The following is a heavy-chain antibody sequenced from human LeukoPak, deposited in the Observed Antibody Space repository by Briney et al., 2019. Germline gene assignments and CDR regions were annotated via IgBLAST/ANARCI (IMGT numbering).Heavy chain of an antibody. J-gene: IGHJ6*03. CDR2: ISSSSSYI. D-gene: IGHD6-6*01. CDR1: GFTFSSYS. V-gene: IGHV3-21*01. Sequence: PGGSLRLSCAASGFTFSSYSMNWVRQAPGKGLEWVSSISSSSSYIYYADSVKGRFTISRDNAKNSLYLQMNSLRAEDTAVYYCARGAGSSSFSGYMDVWGKGTTVTVSS. CDR3: ARGAGSSSFSGYMDV.